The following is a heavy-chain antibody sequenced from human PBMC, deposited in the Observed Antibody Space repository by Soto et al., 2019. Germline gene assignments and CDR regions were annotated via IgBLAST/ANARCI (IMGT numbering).Heavy chain of an antibody. CDR3: AREGGSRVTMVRGVISMKPFYY. J-gene: IGHJ4*02. Sequence: QVQLQESGPGLVKPSGTLSLTCAVSGGSISSSNWWSWVRQPPGKGLEWIGGIYHSGRTNYNPSQKSLLSRSVDKSKHQFPRKLSPVAAAATAVYYCAREGGSRVTMVRGVISMKPFYYWGQGTLVTVSS. CDR1: GGSISSSNW. V-gene: IGHV4-4*02. CDR2: IYHSGRT. D-gene: IGHD3-10*01.